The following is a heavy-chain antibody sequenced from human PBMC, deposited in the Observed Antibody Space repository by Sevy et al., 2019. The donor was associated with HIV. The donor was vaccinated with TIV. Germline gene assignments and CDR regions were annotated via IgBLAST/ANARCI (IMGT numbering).Heavy chain of an antibody. CDR1: GGSITSLY. CDR3: AGENAWGRGYS. J-gene: IGHJ4*02. CDR2: IFYNGHI. Sequence: SETLSLTCTVSGGSITSLYWNWIRQPPGKGLEWMDNIFYNGHINYNPSPRSRVTLSLDTSKNQFSLRLCSVTAADTAMYYCAGENAWGRGYSWGQGTLVTVSS. D-gene: IGHD1-26*01. V-gene: IGHV4-59*08.